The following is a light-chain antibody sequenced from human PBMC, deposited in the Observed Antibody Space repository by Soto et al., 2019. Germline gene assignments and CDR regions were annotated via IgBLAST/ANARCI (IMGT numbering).Light chain of an antibody. CDR3: AVWDDTLDAWV. J-gene: IGLJ3*02. CDR1: DSNIESNT. V-gene: IGLV1-44*01. CDR2: INY. Sequence: QSVLTQAPSVSGIPGQSVTISCSGSDSNIESNTVNWYQQLPGMAPKLLIYINYKRPSGVPDRFSASKSDTSASLAISGLQSEDEAHYYCAVWDDTLDAWVFGGGTKVTV.